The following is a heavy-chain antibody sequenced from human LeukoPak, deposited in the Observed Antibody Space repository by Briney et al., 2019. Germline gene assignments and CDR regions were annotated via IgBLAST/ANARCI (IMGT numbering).Heavy chain of an antibody. D-gene: IGHD3-22*01. CDR3: ARDGSKYDSSGYYVSDAFDI. CDR2: ISSSGSPI. Sequence: GGSLRLSYAASGFTFSSYSMNWVRQAPGKGMEWISYISSSGSPIYYADSVKGRFTISRDNAKNSLYLQMNSLRAEDTAVYYCARDGSKYDSSGYYVSDAFDIWGQGTMVTVSS. CDR1: GFTFSSYS. V-gene: IGHV3-48*04. J-gene: IGHJ3*02.